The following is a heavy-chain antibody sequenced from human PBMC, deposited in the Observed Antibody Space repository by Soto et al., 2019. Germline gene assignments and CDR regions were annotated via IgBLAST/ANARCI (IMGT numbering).Heavy chain of an antibody. CDR2: IYYSGST. CDR3: ARPYDFWSGYFSWFDP. D-gene: IGHD3-3*01. Sequence: LSLTCTVSGGSISSSSYYWGWIRQPPGKGLEWIGSIYYSGSTYYNPSLKSRVTISVDTSKNQFSLKLSSVTAADTAVYYCARPYDFWSGYFSWFDPWGQGTLVTVSS. V-gene: IGHV4-39*01. J-gene: IGHJ5*02. CDR1: GGSISSSSYY.